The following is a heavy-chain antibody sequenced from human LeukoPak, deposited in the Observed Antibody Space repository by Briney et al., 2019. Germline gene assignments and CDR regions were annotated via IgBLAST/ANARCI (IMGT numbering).Heavy chain of an antibody. Sequence: PSETLSLTCAVSGGSIRSGGYSWSWIRQAPGKKLEWIGYIYYSGSTYYNPSLKSRVTISVDTSKNQFSLKLSSVTAADTAVYYCARGKIGTTGKGYYYYMDVWGKGTTVTISS. CDR2: IYYSGST. CDR3: ARGKIGTTGKGYYYYMDV. V-gene: IGHV4-30-4*07. D-gene: IGHD1-1*01. CDR1: GGSIRSGGYS. J-gene: IGHJ6*03.